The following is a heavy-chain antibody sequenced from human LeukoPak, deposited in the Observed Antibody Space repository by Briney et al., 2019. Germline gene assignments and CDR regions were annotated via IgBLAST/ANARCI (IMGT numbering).Heavy chain of an antibody. CDR1: GGSISSYY. Sequence: PSETLSLTCIVSGGSISSYYWSWIRQPPGKGLEWIGNIYYNGSTNYNPSLKSRVSMSLDTSKNQFSLKLSSVTAADTAVYYCARYFGVVIPTFDYWGQGTLVTVSS. CDR3: ARYFGVVIPTFDY. V-gene: IGHV4-59*12. J-gene: IGHJ4*02. D-gene: IGHD3-3*01. CDR2: IYYNGST.